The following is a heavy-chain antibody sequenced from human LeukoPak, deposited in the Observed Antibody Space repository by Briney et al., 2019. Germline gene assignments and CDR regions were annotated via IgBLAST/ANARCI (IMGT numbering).Heavy chain of an antibody. CDR2: IIPIFGIA. D-gene: IGHD2-2*02. J-gene: IGHJ1*01. V-gene: IGHV1-69*04. CDR3: ARCSSTSCYTRGGSAEYFQH. CDR1: GGIFSSYA. Sequence: SVKVSCKASGGIFSSYAISWVRQAPGQGLEWMGRIIPIFGIANYAQKFQGRVTITADKSTSTAYMELSSLRSEDTAVYYCARCSSTSCYTRGGSAEYFQHWGQGTLVTVSS.